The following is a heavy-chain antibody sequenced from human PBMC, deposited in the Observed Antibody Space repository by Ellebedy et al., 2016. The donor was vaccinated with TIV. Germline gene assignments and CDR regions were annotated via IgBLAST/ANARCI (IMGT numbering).Heavy chain of an antibody. CDR2: ISGSGSII. CDR3: ARPGRYYYYGMDV. J-gene: IGHJ6*02. V-gene: IGHV3-48*01. D-gene: IGHD1-1*01. Sequence: GGSLRLSCAASGFTFSSCSMHWVRQAPGKGLEWVSYISGSGSIIYYADSVKGRFTISRDNAKNSLYLQMNSLRAEDTAVYYCARPGRYYYYGMDVWGQGTTVTVSS. CDR1: GFTFSSCS.